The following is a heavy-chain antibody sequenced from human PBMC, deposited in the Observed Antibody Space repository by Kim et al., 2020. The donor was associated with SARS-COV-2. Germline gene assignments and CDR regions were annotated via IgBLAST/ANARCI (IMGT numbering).Heavy chain of an antibody. J-gene: IGHJ4*02. Sequence: KYYVDAGTGRFTHPRDHTKNSMYLQMNSLRAEDAAVYYCASEVPSSGYDYWGQGTLVTVSS. V-gene: IGHV3-7*03. D-gene: IGHD3-22*01. CDR3: ASEVPSSGYDY. CDR2: K.